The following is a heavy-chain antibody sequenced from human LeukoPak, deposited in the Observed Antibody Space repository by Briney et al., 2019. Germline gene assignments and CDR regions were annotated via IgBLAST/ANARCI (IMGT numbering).Heavy chain of an antibody. V-gene: IGHV3-7*01. CDR1: GFSFDDYA. D-gene: IGHD1-26*01. J-gene: IGHJ2*01. Sequence: GGSLRLSCAASGFSFDDYAMSWVRQVPGKGLEWVANINQDGSGKYYVDSVKGRFTISRDNAKNSLYLQMNSLRAEDTAVYYCARVVGAGYFDLWGRGTLVTVSS. CDR2: INQDGSGK. CDR3: ARVVGAGYFDL.